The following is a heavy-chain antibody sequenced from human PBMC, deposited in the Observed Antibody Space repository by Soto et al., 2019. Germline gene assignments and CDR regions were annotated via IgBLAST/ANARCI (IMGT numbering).Heavy chain of an antibody. Sequence: QVQLVESGGGAVQPGTSLRLSCAASGLSFSSFGMHWVRQAPGKGLEWVAVISYDVSNKDYVDSVKGRFTISRDNSKNMLYLQMNSLRAEDTAVYYCARDRLGKYFDYWGQGTLVTVSS. J-gene: IGHJ4*02. V-gene: IGHV3-33*01. CDR2: ISYDVSNK. CDR3: ARDRLGKYFDY. CDR1: GLSFSSFG. D-gene: IGHD3-16*01.